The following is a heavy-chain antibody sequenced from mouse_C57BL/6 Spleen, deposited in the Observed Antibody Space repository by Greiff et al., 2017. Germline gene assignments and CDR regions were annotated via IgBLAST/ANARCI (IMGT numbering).Heavy chain of an antibody. J-gene: IGHJ4*01. CDR3: ARSKVYYSNYGYYAMDY. Sequence: QVQLQQSGAELVKPGASVKISCKASGYAFSSYWMNWVKQRPGKGLEWIGQIYPGDGDTNYNGKFKGKATLTADKSSSTAYMQLSSLTSEDSAVYFCARSKVYYSNYGYYAMDYWGQGTSVTVSS. D-gene: IGHD2-5*01. V-gene: IGHV1-80*01. CDR2: IYPGDGDT. CDR1: GYAFSSYW.